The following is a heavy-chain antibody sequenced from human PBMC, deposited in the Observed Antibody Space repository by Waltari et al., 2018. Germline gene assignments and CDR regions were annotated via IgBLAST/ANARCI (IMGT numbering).Heavy chain of an antibody. CDR3: ARKGGRGYTYGPFYYDS. CDR1: WFRLGAYW. J-gene: IGHJ4*02. Sequence: VRLVEAGGNIVQPGGSLRLTGAASWFRLGAYWTHWFRQVPGEGLVGVSRINGDGSSIRYSDSVKGRFTISRDNTRNTLYLQMNSLRVEDTAVYYCARKGGRGYTYGPFYYDSWGQGTQVTVSS. V-gene: IGHV3-74*01. CDR2: INGDGSSI. D-gene: IGHD5-18*01.